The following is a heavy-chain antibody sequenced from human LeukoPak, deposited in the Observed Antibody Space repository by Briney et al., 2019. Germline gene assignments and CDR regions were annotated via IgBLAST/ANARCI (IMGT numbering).Heavy chain of an antibody. CDR3: ARGCSSTSCDLPSWFDP. CDR1: GYTFTSYY. CDR2: INPIGGST. Sequence: ASVKVSCKASGYTFTSYYMHWVRQAPGQGVEWMGIINPIGGSTSYAQKFQGRVTMTRDTSTSTVYMELSSLRAEDTAVYYCARGCSSTSCDLPSWFDPWGQGTLVTVSS. J-gene: IGHJ5*02. V-gene: IGHV1-46*01. D-gene: IGHD2-2*01.